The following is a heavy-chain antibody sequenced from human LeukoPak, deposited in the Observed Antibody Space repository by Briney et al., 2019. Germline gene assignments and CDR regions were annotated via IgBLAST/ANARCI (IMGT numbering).Heavy chain of an antibody. CDR2: IYYSGST. J-gene: IGHJ2*01. V-gene: IGHV4-39*07. D-gene: IGHD2-2*01. CDR3: ARVIVVVPAAMNWYFDL. Sequence: SETLSLTCIVSGGSITSSSYYWGWIRQPPGKGLEWIGSIYYSGSTFYNPSLKSRVTMSVDTSKKQFSLKLSSVTAADTAVYYCARVIVVVPAAMNWYFDLWGRGTLVTVSS. CDR1: GGSITSSSYY.